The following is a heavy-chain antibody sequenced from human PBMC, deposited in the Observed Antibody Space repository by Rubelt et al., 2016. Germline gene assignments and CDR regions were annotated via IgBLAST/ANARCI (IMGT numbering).Heavy chain of an antibody. Sequence: EVQLVESGGGLVKPGGSLRLSCVVSGFTFNNAWMSWVRQGPGKGLEWVGRIKSKTDGETTDYAAPAKGRFSISRDDSKNTLYLQMNNLKTEDTAVYYCITDPDCSSSSCVSHVDYWGQGTLVTVSS. D-gene: IGHD2-2*01. J-gene: IGHJ4*02. CDR2: IKSKTDGETT. CDR3: ITDPDCSSSSCVSHVDY. V-gene: IGHV3-15*01. CDR1: GFTFNNAW.